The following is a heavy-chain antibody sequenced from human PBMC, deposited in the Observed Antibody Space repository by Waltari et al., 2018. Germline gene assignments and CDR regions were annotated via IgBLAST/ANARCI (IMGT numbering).Heavy chain of an antibody. CDR1: GGSFSGYY. J-gene: IGHJ3*02. CDR2: INHSGSP. V-gene: IGHV4-34*01. Sequence: QVQLQQWGAGLLKPSETLSLTCAVYGGSFSGYYWSWIRQPPGKGLEWIGEINHSGSPNYNPSLKSRVTISVDTSKNQFSLKLSSVTAADTAVYYCARGLAFDIWGQGTMVTVSS. CDR3: ARGLAFDI.